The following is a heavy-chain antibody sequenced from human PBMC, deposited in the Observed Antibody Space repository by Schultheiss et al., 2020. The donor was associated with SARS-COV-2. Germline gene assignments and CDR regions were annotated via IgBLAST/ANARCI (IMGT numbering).Heavy chain of an antibody. V-gene: IGHV4-61*10. J-gene: IGHJ4*02. Sequence: SETLSLTFTVSGGSISSGDYYWSWFRQPAGKGLEWIGRIYYSGSTNYNPSLKSRVTISVDTSKNQFSLKLSSVTAADTAVYYCARLGSGWQIDYWGQGTLVTVSS. CDR3: ARLGSGWQIDY. D-gene: IGHD6-19*01. CDR2: IYYSGST. CDR1: GGSISSGDYY.